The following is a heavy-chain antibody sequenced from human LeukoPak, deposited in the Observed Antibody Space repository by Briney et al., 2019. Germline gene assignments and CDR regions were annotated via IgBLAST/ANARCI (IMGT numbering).Heavy chain of an antibody. Sequence: PGGSLRLSCAASGISFSSYGMHWVRQAPGKGLEWVTFIWYDGSNKYYADSVKGRFTISRDNSKNTLYLQMNSLRAEDTAVYYCARDGHVLRYFDWFSGTICPLYYFDYWGQGTLVTVSS. CDR1: GISFSSYG. J-gene: IGHJ4*02. V-gene: IGHV3-30*02. CDR3: ARDGHVLRYFDWFSGTICPLYYFDY. CDR2: IWYDGSNK. D-gene: IGHD3-9*01.